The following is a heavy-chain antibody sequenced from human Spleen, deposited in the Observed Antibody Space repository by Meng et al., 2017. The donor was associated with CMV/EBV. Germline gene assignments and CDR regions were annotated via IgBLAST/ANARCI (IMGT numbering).Heavy chain of an antibody. CDR3: ARGGVGYSYGYFY. J-gene: IGHJ4*02. CDR2: SRDKGNSYTT. D-gene: IGHD5-18*01. CDR1: GFTLSDHY. V-gene: IGHV3-72*01. Sequence: SGFTLSDHYMDWVRQAPGKGLEWVGRSRDKGNSYTTEYAASVKGRFTISRDDSKNSLFLQMNSLKTEDTGVYYCARGGVGYSYGYFYWGQGTLVTVSS.